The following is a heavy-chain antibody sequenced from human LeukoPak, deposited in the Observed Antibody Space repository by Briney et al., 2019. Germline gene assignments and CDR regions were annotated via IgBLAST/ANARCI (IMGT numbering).Heavy chain of an antibody. Sequence: PGGSLRLSCAASRLTFSNYWMAWVRQAPGKGLEWVANIKDDGSETYYVASVKGRFTIPRDNAKDSLYLQMNSLRAEDTAVYYCAREPRGYSYGLWGRGTLVTVSS. CDR2: IKDDGSET. D-gene: IGHD5-18*01. CDR3: AREPRGYSYGL. J-gene: IGHJ4*02. V-gene: IGHV3-7*01. CDR1: RLTFSNYW.